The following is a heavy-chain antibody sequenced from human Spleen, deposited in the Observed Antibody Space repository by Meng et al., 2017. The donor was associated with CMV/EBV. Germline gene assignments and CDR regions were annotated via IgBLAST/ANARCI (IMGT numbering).Heavy chain of an antibody. CDR3: ARVRRARDIDY. Sequence: QVQRQRRGAGSLTPSLTLSLTCAVYGGSVSGYYWSCIRPPPGKGLEWNGEINHSGSTNYTPSLKSRVTISVDTSKNQFSLKLSSVTAADTAVYYCARVRRARDIDYWGQGTLVTVSS. V-gene: IGHV4-34*01. CDR1: GGSVSGYY. CDR2: INHSGST. J-gene: IGHJ4*02.